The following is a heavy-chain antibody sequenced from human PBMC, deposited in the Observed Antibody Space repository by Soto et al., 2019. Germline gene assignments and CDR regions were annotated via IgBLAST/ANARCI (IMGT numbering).Heavy chain of an antibody. V-gene: IGHV2-5*02. CDR2: IYWDDDK. Sequence: SGPTLVNPTQTLTLTCTFSGFSLSTRGVAVAWIRQPPGKALEWLALIYWDDDKRYSPSLKSRLTITKDTSKHQVVLTFTNMYPVDIATYYCAQPAPISSRYYFDYWGQGTLVTVSS. CDR3: AQPAPISSRYYFDY. J-gene: IGHJ4*02. CDR1: GFSLSTRGVA. D-gene: IGHD2-2*01.